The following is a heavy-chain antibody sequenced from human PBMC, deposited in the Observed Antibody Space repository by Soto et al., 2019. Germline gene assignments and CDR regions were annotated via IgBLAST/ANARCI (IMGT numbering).Heavy chain of an antibody. D-gene: IGHD3-16*01. CDR2: IYYSGNT. Sequence: SETLSLTCTVSGGSISSDNYWSWIRQPPGKGLEWIGHIYYSGNTDYNPSLKSRLAISIDTSKNQFSLKLSSVTAADTAVYFCAREGGESSDGLYYFDSWGQGSLVTVS. V-gene: IGHV4-30-4*01. J-gene: IGHJ4*02. CDR1: GGSISSDNY. CDR3: AREGGESSDGLYYFDS.